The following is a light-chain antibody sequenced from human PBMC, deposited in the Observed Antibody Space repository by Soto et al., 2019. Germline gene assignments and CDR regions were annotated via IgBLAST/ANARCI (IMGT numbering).Light chain of an antibody. V-gene: IGKV1-5*01. CDR3: QQYNSYSEA. CDR2: DAS. Sequence: IQMTQSPSTLSASVGDRVTITCRASQSISSWLAWYQQKPGKAPKLLIYDASSLESGVPSRFSGSGSGTEFTLTISSLQHDDFATYYCQQYNSYSEAFGQGTQLDIK. CDR1: QSISSW. J-gene: IGKJ1*01.